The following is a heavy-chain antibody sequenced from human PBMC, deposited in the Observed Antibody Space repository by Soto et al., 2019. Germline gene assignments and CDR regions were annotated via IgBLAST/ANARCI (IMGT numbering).Heavy chain of an antibody. Sequence: QVQLVESGGGVVQPGRSLRLSCAASGFTFSSYGMHWVRQAPGKGLEWVAVISYDGSDKYYADSVKGRFTISRDNSNNTLYLQMDSLRAGDTGVDYWAKGVVVARTYFQHWGQGTLVTVSS. CDR3: AKGVVVARTYFQH. CDR1: GFTFSSYG. CDR2: ISYDGSDK. D-gene: IGHD2-15*01. J-gene: IGHJ1*01. V-gene: IGHV3-30*18.